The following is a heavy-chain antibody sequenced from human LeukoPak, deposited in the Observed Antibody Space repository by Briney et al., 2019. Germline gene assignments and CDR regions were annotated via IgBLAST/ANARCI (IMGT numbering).Heavy chain of an antibody. D-gene: IGHD5/OR15-5a*01. V-gene: IGHV1-18*01. J-gene: IGHJ6*02. CDR1: GYTFTSYG. CDR3: VRDLQDKVWLGAVYYYYGMDV. CDR2: ISAYNGNT. Sequence: ASVKVSCKASGYTFTSYGISWVRQAPGQGLEWMGWISAYNGNTNYAQKLQGRVTMTTDTFTSTAYMELRSLRSDDTAVYYCVRDLQDKVWLGAVYYYYGMDVWGQGTTVTVSS.